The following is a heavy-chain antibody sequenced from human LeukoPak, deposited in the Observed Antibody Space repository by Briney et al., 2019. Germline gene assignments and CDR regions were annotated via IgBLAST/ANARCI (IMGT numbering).Heavy chain of an antibody. J-gene: IGHJ4*02. CDR1: GGSFSAYY. D-gene: IGHD6-13*01. Sequence: SETLSLTCAVYGGSFSAYYWNWIRQPPGKGLEWIGYIYYSGSTYYNPSLKSRVTISVDTSKNQFSLKLSSVTAADTAVYYCARDVSSWYFDYWGQGTLVTVSS. CDR3: ARDVSSWYFDY. CDR2: IYYSGST. V-gene: IGHV4-30-4*08.